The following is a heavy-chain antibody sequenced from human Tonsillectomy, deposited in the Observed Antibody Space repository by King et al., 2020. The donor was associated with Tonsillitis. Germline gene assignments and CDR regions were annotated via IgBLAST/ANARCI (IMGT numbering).Heavy chain of an antibody. CDR3: ARLRYSYGYFFDY. D-gene: IGHD5-18*01. J-gene: IGHJ4*02. CDR1: GGSISSSSYY. V-gene: IGHV4-39*01. Sequence: QLQESGPGLVKPSETLSLTCTVSGGSISSSSYYWGWIRQPPGKGLEWIGSIYYSGSTYYNPSLKSRVTTSVDTSKNQFSLKLNSVTAADTAVYYCARLRYSYGYFFDYWGQGTLVTVSS. CDR2: IYYSGST.